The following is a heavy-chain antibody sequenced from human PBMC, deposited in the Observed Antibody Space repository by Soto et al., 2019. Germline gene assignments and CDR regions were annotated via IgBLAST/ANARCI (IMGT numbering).Heavy chain of an antibody. Sequence: SATLSLTCTVSGGSISSYYWSWIRQPPGKGLEWIGYIYYSGSTNYNPSLKSRVTISVDTSKNQFSLKLSSVTAADTAVYYCARGERYCTNGVCYARWFDPWGQGTLVTVSS. CDR2: IYYSGST. CDR3: ARGERYCTNGVCYARWFDP. CDR1: GGSISSYY. D-gene: IGHD2-8*01. J-gene: IGHJ5*02. V-gene: IGHV4-59*01.